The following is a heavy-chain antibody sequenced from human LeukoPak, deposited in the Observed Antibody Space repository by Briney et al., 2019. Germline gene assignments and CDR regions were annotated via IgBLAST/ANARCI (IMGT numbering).Heavy chain of an antibody. D-gene: IGHD3-10*01. CDR2: IYYSGST. CDR3: ARCRGAGYNWFDP. CDR1: GGSISSYY. Sequence: SETLSLTFTVSGGSISSYYWSWIRQPPGKGLEWIGYIYYSGSTNYSPSLKSRVTISVDTSKNQFSLKLSSVTAADTAVYYCARCRGAGYNWFDPWGQGTLVTVSS. V-gene: IGHV4-59*01. J-gene: IGHJ5*02.